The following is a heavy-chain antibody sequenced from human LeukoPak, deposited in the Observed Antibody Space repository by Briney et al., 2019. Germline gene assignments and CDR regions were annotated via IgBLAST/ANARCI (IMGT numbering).Heavy chain of an antibody. Sequence: GESLKISCEGSGYSFTSYWIAWVRQMPGKGLELMGIIYPGDSDTRYSPSFQGQVTISADKSISTAYLQWSSLKASDTAMYYCARSLSTLGDAFDIWGQGTMVTVSS. CDR3: ARSLSTLGDAFDI. J-gene: IGHJ3*02. CDR1: GYSFTSYW. CDR2: IYPGDSDT. V-gene: IGHV5-51*01. D-gene: IGHD2-15*01.